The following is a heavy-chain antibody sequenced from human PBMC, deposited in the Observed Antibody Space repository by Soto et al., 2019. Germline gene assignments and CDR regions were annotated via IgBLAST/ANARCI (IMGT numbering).Heavy chain of an antibody. CDR2: MYTDASSA. CDR1: GLTFSSYW. CDR3: VRGNSGYGNFDY. D-gene: IGHD5-12*01. J-gene: IGHJ4*02. Sequence: EVQLVESGGGLVQPGGSLRLSCAASGLTFSSYWMHWGRQAPGKGLVWVSRMYTDASSATYADSVKGRFTISRDNAKNTLFLQIDSLRTEDTAVYYCVRGNSGYGNFDYWGEGTLVTVSS. V-gene: IGHV3-74*01.